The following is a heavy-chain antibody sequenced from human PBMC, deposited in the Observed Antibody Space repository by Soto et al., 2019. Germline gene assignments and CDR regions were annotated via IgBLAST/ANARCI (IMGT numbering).Heavy chain of an antibody. D-gene: IGHD6-19*01. V-gene: IGHV1-46*01. Sequence: RASVKVSCKASGYRFTTYQMHWVRQAPGQGLEWMGTINPSGGSTSYAQRFQGRVTMTRDTSTSTVYMQLSSLRSEDTALYYCARGDSNGWYFDYWGQGTLVTV. CDR2: INPSGGST. CDR3: ARGDSNGWYFDY. J-gene: IGHJ4*02. CDR1: GYRFTTYQ.